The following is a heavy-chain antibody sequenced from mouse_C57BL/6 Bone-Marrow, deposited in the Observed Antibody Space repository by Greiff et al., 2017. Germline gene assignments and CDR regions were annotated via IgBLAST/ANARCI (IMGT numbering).Heavy chain of an antibody. CDR1: GFNITDDY. CDR3: TTLRN. V-gene: IGHV14-4*01. J-gene: IGHJ2*01. Sequence: VQLKQSGAALVRPGASVKLSCPASGFNITDDYMHWVKQWPEQGLEWIGWIDPETGDTKCASKFKGKATITADTSSNTAYLQLSSLTSEDTAVYYCTTLRNWGQGTTLTVSS. CDR2: IDPETGDT.